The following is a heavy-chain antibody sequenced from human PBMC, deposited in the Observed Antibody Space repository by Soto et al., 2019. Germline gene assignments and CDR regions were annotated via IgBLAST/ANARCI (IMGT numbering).Heavy chain of an antibody. J-gene: IGHJ4*02. D-gene: IGHD5-12*01. CDR2: IYPGDSDT. CDR1: GYSFTSYW. Sequence: GESLKISCKGSGYSFTSYWIGWVGQMPGKGLEWMGIIYPGDSDTRYSPSFQGQVTISADKSISTAYLQWSSLKASDTAMYYCARPALGMATRYYFDYWGQGTLVTVSS. V-gene: IGHV5-51*01. CDR3: ARPALGMATRYYFDY.